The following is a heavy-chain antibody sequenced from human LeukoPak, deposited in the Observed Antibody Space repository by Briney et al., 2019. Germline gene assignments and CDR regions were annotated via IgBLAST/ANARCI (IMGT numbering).Heavy chain of an antibody. D-gene: IGHD3-22*01. J-gene: IGHJ4*02. Sequence: ASVKVSCKASGYTFTGYYMHWVRQAPGQGLEWMGWINPNSGGTNYAQKFQGRVTMTRDTSISTAYMELSRLRSDDTAVYYCARDLSSFWYYDSSGYHFDYWGQGTLVTVS. V-gene: IGHV1-2*02. CDR1: GYTFTGYY. CDR3: ARDLSSFWYYDSSGYHFDY. CDR2: INPNSGGT.